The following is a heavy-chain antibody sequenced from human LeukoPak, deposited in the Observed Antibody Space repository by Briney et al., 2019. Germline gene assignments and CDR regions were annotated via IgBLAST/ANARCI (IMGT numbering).Heavy chain of an antibody. CDR2: INTYNGNT. Sequence: ASVKVSCKASGYTFTSYAFSWVRQAPGQGLEWMGWINTYNGNTDYAQKLQGSVTMTTDTSTSTAYMELRSLRSDDTAVYYCARHSSHSHFDYWGQGTLVTVSS. D-gene: IGHD3-22*01. CDR3: ARHSSHSHFDY. V-gene: IGHV1-18*01. CDR1: GYTFTSYA. J-gene: IGHJ4*02.